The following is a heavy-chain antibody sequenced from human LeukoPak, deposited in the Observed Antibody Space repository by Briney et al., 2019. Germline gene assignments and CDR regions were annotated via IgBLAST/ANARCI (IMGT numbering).Heavy chain of an antibody. Sequence: HPGRSLRLSCAASGFTFEEHAMHCVRPAPGKGLEWVSGISYSSETIGYVHSVKGRFTISRDNRKNSLYLQMSILRAEDTAVYYCAELGITMIRVVWGKGTTVTISS. D-gene: IGHD3-22*01. CDR2: ISYSSETI. V-gene: IGHV3-9*01. J-gene: IGHJ6*04. CDR1: GFTFEEHA. CDR3: AELGITMIRVV.